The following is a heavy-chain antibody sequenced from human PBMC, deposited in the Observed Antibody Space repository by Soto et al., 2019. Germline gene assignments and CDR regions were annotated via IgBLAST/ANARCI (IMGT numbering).Heavy chain of an antibody. J-gene: IGHJ6*03. Sequence: GESLRLSCAASGFTFSSYWMSWVRQAPGKGLEWVANIKQDGSEKYYVDSVKGRFTISRDNAKNSLYLQMNSLRAEDTAVYYCSGRGYDFWSGYPYYYMDVWGKGTTVTVSS. D-gene: IGHD3-3*01. CDR2: IKQDGSEK. CDR3: SGRGYDFWSGYPYYYMDV. V-gene: IGHV3-7*01. CDR1: GFTFSSYW.